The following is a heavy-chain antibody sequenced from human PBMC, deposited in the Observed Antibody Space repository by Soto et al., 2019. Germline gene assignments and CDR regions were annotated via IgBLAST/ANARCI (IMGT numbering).Heavy chain of an antibody. D-gene: IGHD3-22*01. J-gene: IGHJ5*02. CDR2: IIPIFGTA. CDR3: ARDSQETYYYDSSGYYFGTYNWFDP. Sequence: QVQLVQSGAEVKKPGSSVKVSCKASGGTFSSYAISWVRQAPGQGLEWMGGIIPIFGTANYAQKFQGRVTITADESTSTAYMELSSLRSEDTAVYYCARDSQETYYYDSSGYYFGTYNWFDPWGQGTLVTVSS. CDR1: GGTFSSYA. V-gene: IGHV1-69*01.